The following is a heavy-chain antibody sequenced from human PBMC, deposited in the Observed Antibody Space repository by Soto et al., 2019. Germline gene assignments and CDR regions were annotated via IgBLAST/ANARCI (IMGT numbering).Heavy chain of an antibody. J-gene: IGHJ4*02. V-gene: IGHV3-23*01. Sequence: GGSLRLSCAASGFTFSNSAMSWVRQAPGKGLEWVSAITESGSGKYYADSVKGRFTISRDNSKNSLYLQMDSLRAEDTAVYFCARRKIVGASRLFDYWGQGTLVTVSS. CDR3: ARRKIVGASRLFDY. D-gene: IGHD1-26*01. CDR2: ITESGSGK. CDR1: GFTFSNSA.